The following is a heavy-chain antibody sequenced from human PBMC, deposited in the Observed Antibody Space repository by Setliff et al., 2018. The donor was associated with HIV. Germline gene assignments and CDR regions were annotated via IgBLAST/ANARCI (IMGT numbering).Heavy chain of an antibody. CDR1: GFLFSSYG. D-gene: IGHD4-17*01. CDR3: AREGTVRYGYYYYMDV. V-gene: IGHV3-33*01. CDR2: IWYDGSNK. J-gene: IGHJ6*03. Sequence: GGSLRLSCAASGFLFSSYGMHWVRQAPGKGLEWVAVIWYDGSNKYYTDSVKGRFTISRDNSKNTLYLLMNSLRAEDTAVYYCAREGTVRYGYYYYMDVWGKGTTVTVSS.